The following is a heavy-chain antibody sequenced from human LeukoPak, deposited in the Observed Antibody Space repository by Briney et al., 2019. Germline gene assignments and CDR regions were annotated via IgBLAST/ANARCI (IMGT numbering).Heavy chain of an antibody. CDR1: RFTFSSYG. CDR3: ARGVVVLAATPPWFDP. V-gene: IGHV3-30*02. J-gene: IGHJ5*02. Sequence: GGSPRLSCAASRFTFSSYGMHWVRQAPGKGLEWVAYIQYDGSNEQYADSVKGRFSISRDNAKNSLYLQMNSLRAEDTAVYYCARGVVVLAATPPWFDPWGQGTLVTVFS. D-gene: IGHD2-15*01. CDR2: IQYDGSNE.